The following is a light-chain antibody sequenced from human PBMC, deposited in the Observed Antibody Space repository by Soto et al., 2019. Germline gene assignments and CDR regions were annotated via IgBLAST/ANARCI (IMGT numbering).Light chain of an antibody. CDR3: CSYATGTTWV. CDR1: SSDVGTYNL. CDR2: EVN. Sequence: QSALTQSASVSGSPGQSITISCTGTSSDVGTYNLVSWYQHYPGNAPQLMIYEVNERPSGVSNRFSGSKSGNTASVTISGLQAEDEADYYCCSYATGTTWVFGGGTKLTVL. J-gene: IGLJ3*02. V-gene: IGLV2-23*02.